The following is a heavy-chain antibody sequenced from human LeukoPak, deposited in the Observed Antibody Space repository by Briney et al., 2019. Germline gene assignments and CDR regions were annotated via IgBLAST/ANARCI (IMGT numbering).Heavy chain of an antibody. CDR3: ARGLRDDYVWGSYRSHWFDP. D-gene: IGHD3-16*02. J-gene: IGHJ5*02. V-gene: IGHV1-46*01. CDR2: INPSGGST. Sequence: GTSVKVSCKASGYTFTSYYMHWVRQAPGQGLEWMGIINPSGGSTSYAQKFQGRVTMTRDTSTSTVYMELSSLRSEDTAVYYCARGLRDDYVWGSYRSHWFDPWGQGTLVTVSS. CDR1: GYTFTSYY.